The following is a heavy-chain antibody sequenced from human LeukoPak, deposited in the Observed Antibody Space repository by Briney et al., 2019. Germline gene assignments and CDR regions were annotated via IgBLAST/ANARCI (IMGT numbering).Heavy chain of an antibody. CDR1: GFTFSSCG. CDR3: AKGETPAEYFQH. Sequence: GGSLRLSCAASGFTFSSCGMHWVRQAPGKGLEWVAFIRYDGSNKYYADSVKGRFTISRDNSKNTLCLQMNSLRAEDTAVYYCAKGETPAEYFQHWGQGTLVTVSS. D-gene: IGHD2-15*01. J-gene: IGHJ1*01. CDR2: IRYDGSNK. V-gene: IGHV3-30*02.